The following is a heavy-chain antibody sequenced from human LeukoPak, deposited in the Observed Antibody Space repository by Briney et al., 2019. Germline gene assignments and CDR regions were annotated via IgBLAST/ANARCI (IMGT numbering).Heavy chain of an antibody. CDR1: GYTFTSYA. D-gene: IGHD3-10*01. CDR2: INTNTGNP. Sequence: ASVKVSCKASGYTFTSYAMNWVRQAPGQGLEWMGWINTNTGNPTYAQGFTGRFVFSLDTSVSTAYLQISSLKAEDTAVYYCATRGYGSGSYYAFDIWGQGTMVTVSS. V-gene: IGHV7-4-1*02. CDR3: ATRGYGSGSYYAFDI. J-gene: IGHJ3*02.